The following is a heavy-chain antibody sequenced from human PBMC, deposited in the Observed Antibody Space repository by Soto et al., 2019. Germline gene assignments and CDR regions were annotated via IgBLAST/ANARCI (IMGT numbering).Heavy chain of an antibody. CDR3: ARSWSGSTSGRVDV. J-gene: IGHJ6*02. CDR1: GFTFEDYV. D-gene: IGHD3-3*01. CDR2: ISWDGYSI. V-gene: IGHV3-9*01. Sequence: EVQLVESGGGLVQPGRSLRLSCVGSGFTFEDYVMHWVRQVPGKGLEWVSHISWDGYSIGYAGSVRGRFTISRDNAKNSLFQQMNSLRPEDTALYYCARSWSGSTSGRVDVWGQGTTVTVSS.